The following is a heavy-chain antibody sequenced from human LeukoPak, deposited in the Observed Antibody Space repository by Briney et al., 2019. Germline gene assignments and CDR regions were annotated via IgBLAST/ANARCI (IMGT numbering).Heavy chain of an antibody. Sequence: GGSLRLSCAASGFTLRRNWMTWVRQAPGKGLEWVANIKQDGSEKYYVDSVKGRFTISRDNAKNSLYLQMNSLRVEDTAVYYCVRDLGPAWYWGQGALVTVSS. CDR1: GFTLRRNW. CDR2: IKQDGSEK. CDR3: VRDLGPAWY. V-gene: IGHV3-7*01. J-gene: IGHJ4*02.